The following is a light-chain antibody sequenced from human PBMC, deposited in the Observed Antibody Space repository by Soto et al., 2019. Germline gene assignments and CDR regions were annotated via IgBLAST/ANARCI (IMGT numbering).Light chain of an antibody. V-gene: IGKV3-15*01. CDR1: QSISST. J-gene: IGKJ1*01. CDR3: QQYDNWPPVT. CDR2: GAS. Sequence: ELVMTQPPATLSVSPAESATLSCRASQSISSTLAWYQQKPGQAPRLLIYGASTRATGIPARFSGSGSGTEFTLTISSLQSEDFAVYYCQQYDNWPPVTVGQGTKVVIK.